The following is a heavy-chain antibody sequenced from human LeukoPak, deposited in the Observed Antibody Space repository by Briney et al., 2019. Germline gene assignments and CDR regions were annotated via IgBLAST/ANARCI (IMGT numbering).Heavy chain of an antibody. Sequence: ASVKVSCKASGYTFTSYDINWVRQATGQGLEWMGWMNPNSGNTGYAQKFQGRVTMTRNTSISTAYMELSSLRSEDTAVYYCARGAVEYCSGGSCYNWFDPWGQGTLVTVSS. D-gene: IGHD2-15*01. V-gene: IGHV1-8*01. CDR1: GYTFTSYD. J-gene: IGHJ5*02. CDR3: ARGAVEYCSGGSCYNWFDP. CDR2: MNPNSGNT.